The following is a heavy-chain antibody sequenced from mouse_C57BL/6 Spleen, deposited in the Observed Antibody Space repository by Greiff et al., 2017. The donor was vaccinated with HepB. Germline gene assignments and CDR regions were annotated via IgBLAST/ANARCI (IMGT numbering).Heavy chain of an antibody. J-gene: IGHJ2*01. Sequence: QVQLQQSGAELARPGASVKLSCKASGYTFTSYGISWVKQRTGQGLEWIGEIYPRSGNTYYNEKFKGKATLTADKSSSTAYMELRSLTSEDSAVYFCARRNYSNSFDYWGQGTTLTVSS. CDR1: GYTFTSYG. V-gene: IGHV1-81*01. CDR2: IYPRSGNT. D-gene: IGHD2-5*01. CDR3: ARRNYSNSFDY.